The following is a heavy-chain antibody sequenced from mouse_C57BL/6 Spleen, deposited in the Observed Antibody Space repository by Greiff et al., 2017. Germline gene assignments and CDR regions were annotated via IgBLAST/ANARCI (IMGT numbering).Heavy chain of an antibody. Sequence: QVQLQQPGAELVKPGASVKLSCKASGYTFTSYWMHWVKQRPGQGLEWIGMIHPNSGSTNSNEKFKSKATLTVDKSSSTAYMQLSSLTSEDSAVYYCAREGLRFLDYWGQGTTLTVSS. CDR2: IHPNSGST. CDR3: AREGLRFLDY. J-gene: IGHJ2*01. V-gene: IGHV1-64*01. D-gene: IGHD1-1*01. CDR1: GYTFTSYW.